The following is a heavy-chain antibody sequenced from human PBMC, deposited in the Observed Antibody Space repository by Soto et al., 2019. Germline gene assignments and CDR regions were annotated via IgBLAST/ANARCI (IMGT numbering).Heavy chain of an antibody. Sequence: GRSLRLSCAASGFTFSSYWMSWVRQAPGKGLEWVANIKQDGSEKYYVDSVKGRFTISRDNAKNSLYLQMNSLRAEDTAVYYCARETRRDAFDIWGQGTMVTVSS. V-gene: IGHV3-7*05. D-gene: IGHD6-6*01. J-gene: IGHJ3*02. CDR1: GFTFSSYW. CDR3: ARETRRDAFDI. CDR2: IKQDGSEK.